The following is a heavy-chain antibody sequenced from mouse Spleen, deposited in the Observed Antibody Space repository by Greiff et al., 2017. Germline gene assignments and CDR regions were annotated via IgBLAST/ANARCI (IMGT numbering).Heavy chain of an antibody. V-gene: IGHV5-6*01. Sequence: EVKLMESGGDLVKPGGSLKLSCAASGFTFSSYGMSWVRQTPDKRLEWVATISSGGSYTYYPDSVKGRFTISRDNAKNTLYLQMSSLKSEDTAMYYCARHGTTVVEGDYFDYWGQGTTLTVSS. J-gene: IGHJ2*01. D-gene: IGHD1-1*01. CDR2: ISSGGSYT. CDR3: ARHGTTVVEGDYFDY. CDR1: GFTFSSYG.